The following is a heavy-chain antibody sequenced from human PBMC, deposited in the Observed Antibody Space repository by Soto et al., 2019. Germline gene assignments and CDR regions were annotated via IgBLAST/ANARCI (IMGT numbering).Heavy chain of an antibody. Sequence: QVQLVQSGAEVKKPVSSVKVSCKASGGTFSSYTISWVRQAPGQGLEWMGRIIPILGIANYAQKFQGRVTITADKSTSTAYMELSSLRSEDTAVYYCASGGDCSGGSCWYYFDYWGQGTLVTVSS. CDR3: ASGGDCSGGSCWYYFDY. D-gene: IGHD2-15*01. CDR1: GGTFSSYT. V-gene: IGHV1-69*02. CDR2: IIPILGIA. J-gene: IGHJ4*02.